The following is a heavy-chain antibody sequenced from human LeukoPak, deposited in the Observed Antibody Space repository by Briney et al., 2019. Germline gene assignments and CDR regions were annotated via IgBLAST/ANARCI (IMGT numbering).Heavy chain of an antibody. CDR1: GGSISSYY. V-gene: IGHV4-4*07. CDR3: ARSYYDSSDYYFTS. J-gene: IGHJ4*02. CDR2: IYTSGST. Sequence: SETLSLTCTVSGGSISSYYWSWNRQPAGKGLEWIGRIYTSGSTNYNPSLKSRVTISVDTSKNQFSLKLSSVTAADTAVYYCARSYYDSSDYYFTSWGQGILVTVSS. D-gene: IGHD3-22*01.